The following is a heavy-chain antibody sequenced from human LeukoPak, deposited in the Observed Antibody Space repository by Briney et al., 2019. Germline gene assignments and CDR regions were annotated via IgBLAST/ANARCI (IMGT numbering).Heavy chain of an antibody. V-gene: IGHV3-13*01. J-gene: IGHJ6*02. Sequence: PGGSLRLSCAASGFTFSSYDMHWVRQATGKGLEWVSAIGTAGDTYYPGSVKGRFTISREKAKNSLYLQINSLRDGDTAVYYCARDKEDFGMDVWGQGTTVTVSS. D-gene: IGHD2-15*01. CDR3: ARDKEDFGMDV. CDR2: IGTAGDT. CDR1: GFTFSSYD.